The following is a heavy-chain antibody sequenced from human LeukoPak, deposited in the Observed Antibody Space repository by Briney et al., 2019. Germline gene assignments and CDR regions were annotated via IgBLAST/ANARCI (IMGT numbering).Heavy chain of an antibody. V-gene: IGHV3-66*01. CDR2: IYSGGST. Sequence: GGSLRLSCAASGFTLSSNYMSWVRQAPGKGLEWVSVIYSGGSTYYADSVKGRFTISRDNSKKTLYLQMNGMRAEDTAVYYCARDERDSSGWYLANYWGQGTLVTVSS. D-gene: IGHD6-19*01. CDR1: GFTLSSNY. CDR3: ARDERDSSGWYLANY. J-gene: IGHJ4*02.